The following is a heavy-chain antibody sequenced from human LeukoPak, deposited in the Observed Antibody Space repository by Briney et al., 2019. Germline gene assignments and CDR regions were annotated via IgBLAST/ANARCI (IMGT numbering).Heavy chain of an antibody. J-gene: IGHJ4*02. CDR1: GASISSGDYF. V-gene: IGHV4-30-2*01. CDR2: IFDSGRT. Sequence: KPSETLSLTCTVSGASISSGDYFWTWIRQPPGKGLEWIGYIFDSGRTDFNPSLKSRVTISVDTSKNQFSLKLTSVTAADTAVYYCARVAYGSGSRLIDCWGQGTLVTISS. D-gene: IGHD3-10*01. CDR3: ARVAYGSGSRLIDC.